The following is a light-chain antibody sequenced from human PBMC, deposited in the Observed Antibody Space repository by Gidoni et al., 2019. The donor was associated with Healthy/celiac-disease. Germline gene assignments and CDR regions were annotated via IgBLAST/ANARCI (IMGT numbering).Light chain of an antibody. CDR3: SSYTSSSTLVL. J-gene: IGLJ2*01. V-gene: IGLV2-14*01. CDR2: EVS. Sequence: QSALTQPASGSGSPGQSITISCTGISSDVGCYNYVSWYQQPPGKAPKLMIYEVSNRTSGCSNRFSVSMSGNTASLSIAGLQAEDEADYYCSSYTSSSTLVLFGGGTKLTVL. CDR1: SSDVGCYNY.